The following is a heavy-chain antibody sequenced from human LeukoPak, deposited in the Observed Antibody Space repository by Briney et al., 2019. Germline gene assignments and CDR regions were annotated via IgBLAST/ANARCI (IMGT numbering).Heavy chain of an antibody. J-gene: IGHJ4*02. D-gene: IGHD1-26*01. CDR1: GFTFSDYY. V-gene: IGHV3-11*06. Sequence: PGGSLRLSCAASGFTFSDYYMSWIRQAPGKGLEWVSYISGSSRYTNYADSVKGRFTISRDNAKNSLYLQMNSLRAEDTAVYYCARFSGPIDYWGQGTLVTVSS. CDR2: ISGSSRYT. CDR3: ARFSGPIDY.